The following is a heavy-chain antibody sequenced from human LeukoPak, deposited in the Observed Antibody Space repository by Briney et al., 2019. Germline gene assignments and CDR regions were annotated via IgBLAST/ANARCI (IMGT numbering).Heavy chain of an antibody. Sequence: ASVKVSCKASGYTFTGYYMHWVRQALGQGLEWMAWINPNSGGTNYAQKFQGRVTMTRDTFISTADMELSRLRSDDTAVYYCARGRGSGSFYGMDVWGQGTTVTVSS. J-gene: IGHJ6*02. D-gene: IGHD3-10*01. CDR3: ARGRGSGSFYGMDV. CDR1: GYTFTGYY. CDR2: INPNSGGT. V-gene: IGHV1-2*02.